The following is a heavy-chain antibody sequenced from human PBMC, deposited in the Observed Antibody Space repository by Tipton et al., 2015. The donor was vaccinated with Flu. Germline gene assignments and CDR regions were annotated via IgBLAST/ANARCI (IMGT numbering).Heavy chain of an antibody. J-gene: IGHJ6*02. V-gene: IGHV3-30*04. CDR1: GFIFSAYG. Sequence: SLRLSCAASGFIFSAYGLHWVRQAPGKGLEWVADISHDGNSKYYGGLVKGQFTVSRDDSQNTVFLQMNSLRPEDSGLYYCARDSGDGNGLDVWGQGTTVTVSS. D-gene: IGHD6-25*01. CDR2: ISHDGNSK. CDR3: ARDSGDGNGLDV.